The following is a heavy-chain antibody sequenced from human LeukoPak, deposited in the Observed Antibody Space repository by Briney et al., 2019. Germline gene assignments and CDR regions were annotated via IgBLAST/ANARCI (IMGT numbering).Heavy chain of an antibody. Sequence: GGSLRLSCAASGFTFTNYAMSWVRQAPGKGLEWVSGISGSGCSTYYADSVKGRFTICRDNSRNTLYLQMNSLRAEDTAVYYCAKDQDYYDSGGIDYWGQGTLVTVSS. D-gene: IGHD3-10*01. CDR2: ISGSGCST. CDR3: AKDQDYYDSGGIDY. CDR1: GFTFTNYA. V-gene: IGHV3-23*01. J-gene: IGHJ4*02.